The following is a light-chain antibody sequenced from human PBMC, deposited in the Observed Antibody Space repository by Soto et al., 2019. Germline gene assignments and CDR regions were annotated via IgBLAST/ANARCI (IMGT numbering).Light chain of an antibody. CDR3: QHLNSYPLT. Sequence: IQLTQSPSSLSASVGDRVTITCRASQGISSYLAWYQQKPGKAPKFLIYAASTLQSGVPSRFSGSGSGTDFTLTISRLQPEASETYYCQHLNSYPLTFGGGTKVDIK. CDR2: AAS. J-gene: IGKJ4*01. V-gene: IGKV1-9*01. CDR1: QGISSY.